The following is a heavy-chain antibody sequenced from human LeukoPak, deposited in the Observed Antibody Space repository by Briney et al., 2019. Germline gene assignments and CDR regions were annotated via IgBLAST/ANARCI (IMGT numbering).Heavy chain of an antibody. CDR1: GSTVSNNY. CDR3: AKDLPGDYPKWYFDY. CDR2: ISGSGGST. Sequence: PGESLRLSCAASGSTVSNNYMNWVRQAPGKGLEWVSAISGSGGSTYYADSVKGRFTISRDNSKNTLYLQMNSLRAEDTAVYYCAKDLPGDYPKWYFDYWGQGTLVTVSS. D-gene: IGHD4-17*01. V-gene: IGHV3-23*01. J-gene: IGHJ4*02.